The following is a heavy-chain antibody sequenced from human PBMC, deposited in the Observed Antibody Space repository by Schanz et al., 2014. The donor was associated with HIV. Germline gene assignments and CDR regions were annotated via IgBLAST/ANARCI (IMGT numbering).Heavy chain of an antibody. CDR2: ISAYNGNT. V-gene: IGHV1-18*01. CDR1: GYTFTSYG. J-gene: IGHJ4*02. D-gene: IGHD1-26*01. Sequence: QVQLVQSGAEVKKTGSPVKVSCKASGYTFTSYGISWVRQAPGQGLEWMGWISAYNGNTNYAQKFQGRLTMTTDTSTSTAYMELRSLRSDDTAVYYCARDRPVIVGATRADGGTDFDYWGQGTLVTVSS. CDR3: ARDRPVIVGATRADGGTDFDY.